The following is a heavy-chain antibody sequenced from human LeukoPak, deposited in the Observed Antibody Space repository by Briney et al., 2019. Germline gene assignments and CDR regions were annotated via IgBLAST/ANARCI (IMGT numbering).Heavy chain of an antibody. J-gene: IGHJ4*02. D-gene: IGHD3-3*01. CDR3: TTVEWACFDS. CDR1: GFTFSNAW. Sequence: NAGGSLRLSYAVSGFTFSNAWMSWVRQAPGKGLEWVGRIKSKTAGGTIDYAAPVRGRFTISRDDSKNTLYLQMNSLKIEDTAIYYCTTVEWACFDSWGQGTLVTVSS. CDR2: IKSKTAGGTI. V-gene: IGHV3-15*01.